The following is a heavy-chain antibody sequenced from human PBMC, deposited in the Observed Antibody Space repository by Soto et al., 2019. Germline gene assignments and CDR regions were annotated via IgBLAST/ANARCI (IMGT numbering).Heavy chain of an antibody. CDR2: IIPLFGAA. D-gene: IGHD2-21*01. V-gene: IGHV1-69*01. CDR1: GVTFTNET. CDR3: ATELGENPASPFDS. J-gene: IGHJ4*01. Sequence: QVQLVQFGAEVKKPGSSVKVSCKASGVTFTNETISWVRQAPGQGLEWMGGIIPLFGAASYAQKFQGRVTITADESTSTVYLELSSLRSDDTAVYYCATELGENPASPFDSWGHGTLVTVSS.